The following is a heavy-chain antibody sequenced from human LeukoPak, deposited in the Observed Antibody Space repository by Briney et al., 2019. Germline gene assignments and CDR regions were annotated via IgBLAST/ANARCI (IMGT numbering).Heavy chain of an antibody. CDR3: ARGLGYCSSTSCRAEDYYYYGMDV. D-gene: IGHD2-2*01. CDR1: GFTFSSYD. Sequence: PGGSLRLSCAASGFTFSSYDMHWVRQATGKGLEWVSAIGTAGDTYYPGSVKGRFTISRENAKNSLYLQMKSLRAGDTAVYYCARGLGYCSSTSCRAEDYYYYGMDVWGQGTTVTVSS. V-gene: IGHV3-13*01. J-gene: IGHJ6*02. CDR2: IGTAGDT.